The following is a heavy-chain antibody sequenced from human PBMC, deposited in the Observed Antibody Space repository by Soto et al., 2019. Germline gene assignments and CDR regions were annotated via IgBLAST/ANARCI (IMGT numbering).Heavy chain of an antibody. CDR2: IYYSGST. CDR3: ARELYSSGWFDY. Sequence: QVQLQESGPGLVKPSETLSLTCTVSGGSISSYYWSWIRQPPGKGLEWIGYIYYSGSTNYNPSLKSRVTISVDTSKNQCSLKLSSVTAADTAVYYCARELYSSGWFDYWGQGTLVTFSS. J-gene: IGHJ4*02. V-gene: IGHV4-59*01. D-gene: IGHD6-19*01. CDR1: GGSISSYY.